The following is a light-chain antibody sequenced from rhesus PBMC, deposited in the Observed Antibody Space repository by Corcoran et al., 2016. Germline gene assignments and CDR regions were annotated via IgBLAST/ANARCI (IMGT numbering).Light chain of an antibody. CDR2: KAS. Sequence: DIQMTQSPSSLSASVGDRVTITCRASENVNNYLNWYHQKPGKAPKLLIYKASTLQSGVPSRFSGSGSGTDYTFTIRSLQPEDVATYYCQHGYGTPFTFGPGTKLDIK. CDR3: QHGYGTPFT. V-gene: IGKV1-74*01. J-gene: IGKJ3*01. CDR1: ENVNNY.